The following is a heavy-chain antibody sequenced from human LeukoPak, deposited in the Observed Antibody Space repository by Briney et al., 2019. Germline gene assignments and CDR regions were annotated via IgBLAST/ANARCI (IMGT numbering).Heavy chain of an antibody. D-gene: IGHD3-3*01. CDR1: GESFNDYY. Sequence: SETLSLTCAVYGESFNDYYWSWIRQPPGKGLEWIGEINHRGRTNYNPSLKSRVTISVDTSKNQFSLKLSSVTAADTAVYYCARTNYDFWSGYYDKDPQDAFDIWGQGTMVTVSS. V-gene: IGHV4-34*01. J-gene: IGHJ3*02. CDR2: INHRGRT. CDR3: ARTNYDFWSGYYDKDPQDAFDI.